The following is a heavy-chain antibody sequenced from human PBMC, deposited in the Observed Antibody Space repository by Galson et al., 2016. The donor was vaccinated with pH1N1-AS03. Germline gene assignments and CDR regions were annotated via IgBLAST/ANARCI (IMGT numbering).Heavy chain of an antibody. CDR3: AREPWGATQGEY. CDR2: IYGGGDT. Sequence: SLRLSCAASGFTINNNYMNWVRQAPGKGLEWVSVIYGGGDTFYADSVKGRFTISRDNSKNTGYLQMNSLRVEDTAGYYYAREPWGATQGEYWGQGTLVTVSS. V-gene: IGHV3-53*01. J-gene: IGHJ4*02. CDR1: GFTINNNY. D-gene: IGHD1-26*01.